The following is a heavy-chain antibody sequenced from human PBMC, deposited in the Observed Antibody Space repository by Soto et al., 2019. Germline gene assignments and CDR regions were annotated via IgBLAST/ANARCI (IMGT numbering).Heavy chain of an antibody. V-gene: IGHV3-7*01. D-gene: IGHD2-8*01. CDR3: ARGSSLGCTNGVCYFYYHYYYCMDV. CDR2: IKQDGSEK. CDR1: GFTFSSYW. J-gene: IGHJ6*02. Sequence: PGGSLRLSCAASGFTFSSYWMSWVRQAPGKGLEWVANIKQDGSEKYYVDSVKGRFTISRDNAKNSLYLQMNSLRAEDTAVYYCARGSSLGCTNGVCYFYYHYYYCMDVWGQGTTVTVSS.